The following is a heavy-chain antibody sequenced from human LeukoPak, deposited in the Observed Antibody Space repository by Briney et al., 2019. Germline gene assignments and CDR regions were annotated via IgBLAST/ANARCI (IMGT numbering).Heavy chain of an antibody. CDR1: GGSFSGYY. CDR2: INHSGST. D-gene: IGHD5-18*01. Sequence: SETLSLTCAVYGGSFSGYYWSWIRQPPERGLEWIGEINHSGSTNYNPSPKSRVTISVDTSKNQFSLKLSSVTAADTAVYYCARSAWIQLWLHYWGQGTLVTVSS. J-gene: IGHJ4*02. V-gene: IGHV4-34*01. CDR3: ARSAWIQLWLHY.